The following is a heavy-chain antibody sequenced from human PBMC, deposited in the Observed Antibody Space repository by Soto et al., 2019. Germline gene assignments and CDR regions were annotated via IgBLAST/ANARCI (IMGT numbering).Heavy chain of an antibody. V-gene: IGHV4-4*07. CDR3: ARGQRFSGWFDP. CDR1: GGTISGYY. Sequence: SETLSLTCSVSGGTISGYYWTWIRQPAGKGLEWIGRIYSSGNTKYNPSLQSRVTMSLDTSNNQFSLRLTSVTAADTAVYYCARGQRFSGWFDPWGQGTLVTVSS. J-gene: IGHJ5*02. D-gene: IGHD3-3*01. CDR2: IYSSGNT.